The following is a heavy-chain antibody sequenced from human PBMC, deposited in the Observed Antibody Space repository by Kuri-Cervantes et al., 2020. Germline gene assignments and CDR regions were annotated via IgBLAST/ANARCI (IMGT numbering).Heavy chain of an antibody. J-gene: IGHJ4*02. CDR3: ARDDRYYYGSTGYYPLGY. V-gene: IGHV3-33*01. CDR2: IWHDGSNE. Sequence: GGSLRLSCAVSGFTFSSHGMHWVRQAPGRGLEWVSVIWHDGSNELCADSVRGRFTVSRDNAKKSLYLQMNRLRAEDTAFYYCARDDRYYYGSTGYYPLGYWGQGTLVTVSS. CDR1: GFTFSSHG. D-gene: IGHD3-22*01.